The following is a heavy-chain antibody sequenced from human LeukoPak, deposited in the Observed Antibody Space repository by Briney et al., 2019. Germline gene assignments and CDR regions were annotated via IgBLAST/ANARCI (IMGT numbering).Heavy chain of an antibody. D-gene: IGHD2-15*01. CDR2: ISGSDGST. J-gene: IGHJ4*02. V-gene: IGHV3-23*01. CDR1: GFTFSSYA. Sequence: PGGSLRLSCAASGFTFSSYAMSWVRQAPGKGLEWVSAISGSDGSTYYADSVKGRFTISRDNSKNTLYLQMNSLRAEDTAVYYCAKTISPSWDIVSPRPFDYWGQGTLVTVSS. CDR3: AKTISPSWDIVSPRPFDY.